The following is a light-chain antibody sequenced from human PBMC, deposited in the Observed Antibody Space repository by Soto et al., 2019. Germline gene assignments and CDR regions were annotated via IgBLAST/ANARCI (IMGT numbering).Light chain of an antibody. CDR1: NIATKS. V-gene: IGLV3-21*02. J-gene: IGLJ3*02. CDR2: DDT. Sequence: SYELTQSPSVSVAPGQTAKIPCGAVNIATKSVHWSQQKPGQAPVLVVYDDTDRPSGIPERFSASKSGATATLTITRVEAGDEADYYCQVWDGSRDQVVFGGGNK. CDR3: QVWDGSRDQVV.